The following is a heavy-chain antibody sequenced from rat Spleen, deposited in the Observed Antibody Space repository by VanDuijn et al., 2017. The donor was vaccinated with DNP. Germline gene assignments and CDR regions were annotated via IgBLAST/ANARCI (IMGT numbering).Heavy chain of an antibody. V-gene: IGHV5-25*01. Sequence: EVQLVESGGGLVQPGRSLKLSCAASGFTFRDYNMAWVRQVPGKGLEWVASITTGCDITYYRDSVKGRFTISRDNAKSTLYLQMDSLRSEDTATDYCARHDYYSGDYFDYWGQGVMVTVSS. CDR2: ITTGCDIT. CDR1: GFTFRDYN. CDR3: ARHDYYSGDYFDY. D-gene: IGHD1-1*01. J-gene: IGHJ2*01.